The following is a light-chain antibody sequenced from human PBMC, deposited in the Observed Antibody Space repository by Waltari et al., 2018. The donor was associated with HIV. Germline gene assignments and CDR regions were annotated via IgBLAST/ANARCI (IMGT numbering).Light chain of an antibody. J-gene: IGKJ1*01. Sequence: DIQMTQSPSSLSASVGDRVTITCRASQAIGTYFNWYQQKPGTAPRLLIYGAYNLQSGGPSRFIGSGSGTDFTLIISSLQSEDFATYFCQQSYTSPPTFGQGTRVEV. CDR3: QQSYTSPPT. CDR1: QAIGTY. V-gene: IGKV1-39*01. CDR2: GAY.